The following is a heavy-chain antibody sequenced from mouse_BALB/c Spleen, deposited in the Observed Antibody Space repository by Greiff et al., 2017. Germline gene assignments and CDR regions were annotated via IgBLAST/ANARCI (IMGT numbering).Heavy chain of an antibody. D-gene: IGHD2-1*01. CDR3: ARTGNYSYAMDY. CDR2: IDPANGNT. V-gene: IGHV14-3*02. J-gene: IGHJ4*01. CDR1: GFNIKDTY. Sequence: EVQLQQSGAELVKPGASVKLSCTASGFNIKDTYMHWVKQRPEQGLEWIGRIDPANGNTIYDPKFQGKATITADTSSNTAYLQLSSLTSEDTAVYYCARTGNYSYAMDYWGQGTSVTVSS.